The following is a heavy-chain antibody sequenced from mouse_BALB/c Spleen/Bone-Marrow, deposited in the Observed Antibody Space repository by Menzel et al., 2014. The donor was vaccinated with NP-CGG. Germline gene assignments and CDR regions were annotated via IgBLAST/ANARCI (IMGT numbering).Heavy chain of an antibody. J-gene: IGHJ3*01. CDR1: GFTFSSYA. Sequence: EVQLEESGGGLVKPGGSLKLSCAASGFTFSSYAMPWVRQTPEKRLEWVASISSGGNTYYPDSMKGRFTISRDNARNILYMQMSSLRSGDTAMYYCERREELRPWFDYWGQGTLVTVSA. V-gene: IGHV5-6-5*01. CDR2: ISSGGNT. CDR3: ERREELRPWFDY. D-gene: IGHD2-4*01.